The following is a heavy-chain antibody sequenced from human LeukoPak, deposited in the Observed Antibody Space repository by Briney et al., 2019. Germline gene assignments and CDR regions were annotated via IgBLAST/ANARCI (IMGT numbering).Heavy chain of an antibody. D-gene: IGHD3-10*01. CDR2: INYSGST. Sequence: PSQTLSLTCTVSGGSISSDNYQWSWIRQPPGKGLEWTGYINYSGSTYYNPSLKSRVTISVDTSKNQFSLKLTSVTAADTAVYYCARYGSGSTWFDPWGQGTLVTVSS. J-gene: IGHJ5*02. CDR3: ARYGSGSTWFDP. V-gene: IGHV4-30-4*01. CDR1: GGSISSDNYQ.